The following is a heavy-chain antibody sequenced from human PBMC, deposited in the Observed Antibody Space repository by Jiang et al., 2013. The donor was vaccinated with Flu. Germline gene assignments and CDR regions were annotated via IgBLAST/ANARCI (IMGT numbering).Heavy chain of an antibody. D-gene: IGHD3-10*01. Sequence: GPGLVKASQTLSLTCTVSGASVSSGDYQWFWIRQSPGKGLEWIGFIYYGGTTDYNPSLKSRVTISEDTSKNQFSLNLTSVTAADTAVYYCARSIFGDQKLDLWGQGTLVSVSS. V-gene: IGHV4-30-4*01. CDR3: ARSIFGDQKLDL. CDR2: IYYGGTT. CDR1: GASVSSGDYQ. J-gene: IGHJ5*02.